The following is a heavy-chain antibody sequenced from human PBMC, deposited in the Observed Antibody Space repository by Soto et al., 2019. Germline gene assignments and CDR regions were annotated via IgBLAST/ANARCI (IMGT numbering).Heavy chain of an antibody. V-gene: IGHV3-23*01. Sequence: PGGSLRLSCAASGFTFGSYAMSWVRQAPGKGLEWVSAISGSGGSTYYADSVKGRFTISRDNSKNTLYLQMNSLRAEDTAVYYCAKAGGSYYVSPFDYWGQGTLVTVSS. D-gene: IGHD1-26*01. CDR3: AKAGGSYYVSPFDY. CDR2: ISGSGGST. CDR1: GFTFGSYA. J-gene: IGHJ4*02.